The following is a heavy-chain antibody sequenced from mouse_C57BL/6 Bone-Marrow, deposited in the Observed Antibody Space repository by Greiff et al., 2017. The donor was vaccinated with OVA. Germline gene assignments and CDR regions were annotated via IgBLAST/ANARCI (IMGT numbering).Heavy chain of an antibody. J-gene: IGHJ1*03. Sequence: QVQLQQSGAELARPGASVKLSCKASGYTFTSYGISWVKQRTGQGLEWIGEIYPRSGNTYYNEKFKGKATLTADKSSSTAYMELRSLTSEDSAVYFCAKPTTVGEDWYFDVWGTGTTVTVSS. CDR1: GYTFTSYG. D-gene: IGHD1-1*01. CDR3: AKPTTVGEDWYFDV. V-gene: IGHV1-81*01. CDR2: IYPRSGNT.